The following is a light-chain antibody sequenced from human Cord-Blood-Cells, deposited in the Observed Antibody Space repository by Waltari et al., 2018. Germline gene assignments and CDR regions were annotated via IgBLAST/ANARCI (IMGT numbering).Light chain of an antibody. CDR3: QKYYSTPYS. J-gene: IGKJ2*03. Sequence: DIVMTQSPDSLAVSLGESATINCKSSQSVLYSSNNKNYLAWYQQKPGQPPKLLIYWASTRESGVPDRFSGSASGTDFTLTISSRQAEDVAVYYCQKYYSTPYSFGQGPSWRSN. V-gene: IGKV4-1*01. CDR1: QSVLYSSNNKNY. CDR2: WAS.